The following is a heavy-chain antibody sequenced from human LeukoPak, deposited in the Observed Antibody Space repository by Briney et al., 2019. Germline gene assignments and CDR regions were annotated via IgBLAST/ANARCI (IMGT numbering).Heavy chain of an antibody. CDR2: ISYDGSNK. CDR1: GFTFSSYG. Sequence: GRSLRLSCTASGFTFSSYGMHWVRQAPGKGLEWVAVISYDGSNKYYADSVKGRFTISRDNSKNTLYVQMNSLRAEDTAVYYCARDPAKFWSGHDYWGQGTLVTVSS. V-gene: IGHV3-30*03. J-gene: IGHJ4*02. CDR3: ARDPAKFWSGHDY. D-gene: IGHD3-3*01.